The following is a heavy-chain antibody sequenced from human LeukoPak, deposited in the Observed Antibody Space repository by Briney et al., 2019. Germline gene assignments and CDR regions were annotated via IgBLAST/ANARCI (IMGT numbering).Heavy chain of an antibody. J-gene: IGHJ4*02. D-gene: IGHD3-9*01. CDR3: ARPARYDILTGYYN. CDR2: IYYSGST. Sequence: PSETLSLTCTVSGGSISSSSYYWGWIRQPPGKGLEWIGSIYYSGSTYYNPSLKSRVTISVDTSKNQFSLKLSSVTAADTAVYYCARPARYDILTGYYNWGQGTLVTVSS. V-gene: IGHV4-39*01. CDR1: GGSISSSSYY.